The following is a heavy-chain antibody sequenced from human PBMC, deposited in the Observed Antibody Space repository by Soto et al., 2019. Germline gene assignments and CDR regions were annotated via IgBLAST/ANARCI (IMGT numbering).Heavy chain of an antibody. CDR2: IIPMFGTA. CDR3: ARETRQGCYFGDFQQ. V-gene: IGHV1-69*01. CDR1: GGTFNSHA. D-gene: IGHD2-21*01. J-gene: IGHJ4*02. Sequence: QVQLVQSGAEVKKPGSSVRVSCKASGGTFNSHAINWVRQAPGQGLEWMGAIIPMFGTAKYAQRFQGRVTLTAVESTRTANMELSSLMSEDTAVYHCARETRQGCYFGDFQQWGQGTLVIVSS.